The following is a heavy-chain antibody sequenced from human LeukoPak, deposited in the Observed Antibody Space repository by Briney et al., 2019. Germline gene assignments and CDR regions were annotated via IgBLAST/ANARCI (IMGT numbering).Heavy chain of an antibody. Sequence: SETLSLTCTVSGGSISSGDYYWSWIRQPPGKGLEWIGYIYYSGSTYYNPSLKSRVTISVDTSKNQFSLKLSSVTAADTAVYYCARESAVGGYFDYWGQGTLVTVSS. D-gene: IGHD5-18*01. J-gene: IGHJ4*02. CDR1: GGSISSGDYY. V-gene: IGHV4-30-4*01. CDR3: ARESAVGGYFDY. CDR2: IYYSGST.